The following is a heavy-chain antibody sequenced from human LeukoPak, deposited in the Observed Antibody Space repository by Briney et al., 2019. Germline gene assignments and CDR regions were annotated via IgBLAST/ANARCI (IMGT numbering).Heavy chain of an antibody. CDR1: GFTFSSYG. J-gene: IGHJ6*02. D-gene: IGHD2/OR15-2a*01. CDR3: AKDLYPDYFNYGMDV. CDR2: IRYDGSNK. Sequence: GGSLRLPCAASGFTFSSYGMHWVRQAQGKGLEWVAFIRYDGSNKYYADSVKGRFTISRDNSKNTLYLQMNSLRAEDTAVYYCAKDLYPDYFNYGMDVWGQETTVTVSS. V-gene: IGHV3-30*02.